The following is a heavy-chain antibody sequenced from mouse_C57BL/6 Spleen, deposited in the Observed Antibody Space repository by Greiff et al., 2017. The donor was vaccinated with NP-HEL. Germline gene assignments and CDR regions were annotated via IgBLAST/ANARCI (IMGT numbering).Heavy chain of an antibody. CDR3: ARPRTIYDYDLGWYFAY. CDR1: GFTFSDYG. V-gene: IGHV5-17*01. CDR2: ISSGSSTI. Sequence: EVMLVESGGGLVKPGGSLKLSCAASGFTFSDYGMHWVRQAPEKGLEWVAYISSGSSTIYYADTVKGRFTISRDNAKNTLFLQMTSLRSEDTAMYYCARPRTIYDYDLGWYFAYWGQGTLVTVSA. J-gene: IGHJ3*01. D-gene: IGHD2-4*01.